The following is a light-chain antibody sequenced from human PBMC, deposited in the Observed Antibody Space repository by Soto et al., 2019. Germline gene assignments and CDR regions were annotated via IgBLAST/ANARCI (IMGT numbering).Light chain of an antibody. CDR1: QRILSSSKNNNY. CDR3: QQYCSSPPWT. CDR2: WAS. V-gene: IGKV4-1*01. Sequence: DIVMTQSPDSLTVFLGEGATINGKSSQRILSSSKNNNYLAWYQQKQGQPPKLLLFWASIREFGVPDRFSGSGSGTDFTLTVSSLQAEDVAVYDYQQYCSSPPWTFGQGTKWEIK. J-gene: IGKJ1*01.